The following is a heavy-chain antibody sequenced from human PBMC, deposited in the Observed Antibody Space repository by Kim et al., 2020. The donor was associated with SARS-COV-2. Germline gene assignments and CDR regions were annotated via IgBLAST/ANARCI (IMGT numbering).Heavy chain of an antibody. CDR1: GFSLSTSGMC. CDR3: ARFRIAVAGVQAFDY. Sequence: SGPTLVNPTQTLTLTCTFSGFSLSTSGMCVSWIRQPPGKALEWLARIDWDDDKYYSTSLKTRLTISKDTSKNQVVLTMTNMDPVDTATYYCARFRIAVAGVQAFDYWGQGTLVTVSS. V-gene: IGHV2-70*11. D-gene: IGHD6-19*01. J-gene: IGHJ4*02. CDR2: IDWDDDK.